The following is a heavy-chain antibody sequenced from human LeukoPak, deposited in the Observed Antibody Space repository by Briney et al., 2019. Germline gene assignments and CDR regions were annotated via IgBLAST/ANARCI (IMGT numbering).Heavy chain of an antibody. CDR2: IYPGDSDT. J-gene: IGHJ6*02. D-gene: IGHD3-10*01. V-gene: IGHV5-51*01. CDR3: AISQNPTPTPNGITMVRGKKTYYYYGMDV. Sequence: GESLKISCKGSGYSFTSYWIGWVRQMPGKGLEWMGIIYPGDSDTRYSPSFQGQVTISADKSISTAYLQWSSLKASDTAMYYCAISQNPTPTPNGITMVRGKKTYYYYGMDVWGQGTTVTVSS. CDR1: GYSFTSYW.